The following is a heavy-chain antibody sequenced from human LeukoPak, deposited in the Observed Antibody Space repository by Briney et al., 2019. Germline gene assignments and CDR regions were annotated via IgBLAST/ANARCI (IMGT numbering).Heavy chain of an antibody. Sequence: GRSLRLSCAASGFTFSSYGMHWVRQAPGKGLEWVAVISYDGSNKYYADSVKGRFTISRDNSKNTLYLQVNSLRAEDTAVYYCAKNQGSDPGTTNFDYWGQGTLVTVSS. CDR2: ISYDGSNK. CDR1: GFTFSSYG. J-gene: IGHJ4*02. CDR3: AKNQGSDPGTTNFDY. D-gene: IGHD1-1*01. V-gene: IGHV3-30*18.